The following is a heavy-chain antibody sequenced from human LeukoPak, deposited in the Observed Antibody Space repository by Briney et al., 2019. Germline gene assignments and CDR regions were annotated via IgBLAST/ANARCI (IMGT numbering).Heavy chain of an antibody. CDR3: ASTHFYSSGWYGDEDFDY. D-gene: IGHD6-19*01. CDR1: GGAFSGYY. CDR2: INHSGST. Sequence: PSETLSLTCAVYGGAFSGYYWSWIRQPPGKGLEWIGEINHSGSTNYNPSLKSRVTISVDTSKNQFSLKLSSVTAADTAVYYCASTHFYSSGWYGDEDFDYWGQGTLVTVSS. V-gene: IGHV4-34*01. J-gene: IGHJ4*02.